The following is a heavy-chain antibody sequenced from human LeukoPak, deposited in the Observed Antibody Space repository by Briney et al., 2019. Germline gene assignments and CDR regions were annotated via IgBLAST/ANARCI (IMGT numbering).Heavy chain of an antibody. CDR3: ARLRGLRFLEWSLRRYYYYGMDV. Sequence: HGESLKISCKGSGYSFINYWISWVRQMPGKGLEWMGRIDPSDSYTNYSPSFQGHVTISADKSISTAYLQWSSLKASDTAMYYCARLRGLRFLEWSLRRYYYYGMDVWGQGTTVTVSS. J-gene: IGHJ6*02. CDR1: GYSFINYW. D-gene: IGHD3-3*01. CDR2: IDPSDSYT. V-gene: IGHV5-10-1*01.